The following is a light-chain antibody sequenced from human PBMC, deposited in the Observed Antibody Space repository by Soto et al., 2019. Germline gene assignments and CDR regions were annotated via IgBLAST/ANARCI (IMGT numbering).Light chain of an antibody. CDR1: QTISSW. CDR3: QQQSSYPLT. Sequence: DIQMTQSPSTLYASVGDRVTITCRASQTISSWLAWYQQKPGKAPKLLIYEASSLKSGVPSRFSGSGSGTEFTLTISSLQPDDFATYYCQQQSSYPLTFGGGTKV. CDR2: EAS. V-gene: IGKV1-5*03. J-gene: IGKJ4*01.